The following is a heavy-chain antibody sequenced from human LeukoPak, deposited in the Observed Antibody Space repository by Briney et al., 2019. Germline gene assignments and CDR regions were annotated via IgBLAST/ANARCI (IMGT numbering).Heavy chain of an antibody. J-gene: IGHJ4*02. CDR3: ARGVTGDDYFDY. CDR2: IYSGGST. V-gene: IGHV3-53*01. D-gene: IGHD7-27*01. Sequence: GGSLRLSCAASGFTVSSNYMSWVRQAPGKGLEWVSIIYSGGSTNYADSVKGRFTISRDNSKNTLYLQMNSLRAEDTAVYYCARGVTGDDYFDYWGQGTLVTVSS. CDR1: GFTVSSNY.